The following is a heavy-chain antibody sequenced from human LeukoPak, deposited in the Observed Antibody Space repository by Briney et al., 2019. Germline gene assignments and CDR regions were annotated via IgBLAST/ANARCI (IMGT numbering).Heavy chain of an antibody. V-gene: IGHV4-34*01. CDR2: INHSGST. CDR3: ARGPYYFDS. Sequence: SETLSLTCAVYGGSFSGYYWSWIRQPPGKGLEWIGEINHSGSTYSNPSLKSRVTISVDTSKNQFSLKLSSVTAADTAVYYCARGPYYFDSWGQGTLVTVSS. CDR1: GGSFSGYY. J-gene: IGHJ4*02.